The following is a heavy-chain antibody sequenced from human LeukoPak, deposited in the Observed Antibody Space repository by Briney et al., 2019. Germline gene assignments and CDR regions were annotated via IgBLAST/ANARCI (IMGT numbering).Heavy chain of an antibody. CDR2: ITWDGGNT. J-gene: IGHJ6*03. D-gene: IGHD3-3*01. V-gene: IGHV3-43D*03. CDR1: GFTFDDFA. CDR3: AKGSRSDSYYYMDF. Sequence: GGSLRLSCAASGFTFDDFAMHWVRQAPGKALEWVSVITWDGGNTYYAESVKGRFTISRDNTANSLHLQMSSLRPEDSALYFCAKGSRSDSYYYMDFWGKGTTVTVSS.